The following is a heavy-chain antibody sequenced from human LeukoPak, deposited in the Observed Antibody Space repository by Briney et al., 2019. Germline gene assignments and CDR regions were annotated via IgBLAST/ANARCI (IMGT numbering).Heavy chain of an antibody. D-gene: IGHD5-12*01. CDR3: ARRKGRLVRTITTTFDP. CDR2: INHSGST. J-gene: IGHJ5*02. CDR1: GGSFSGYY. V-gene: IGHV4-34*01. Sequence: SETLSLTCAVYGGSFSGYYWSWIRQPPGKGLEWIGEINHSGSTNYNPSLKSRVTISVDTSKNQFSLKLSSVTAADTAVYYCARRKGRLVRTITTTFDPWGQGTLVTVSS.